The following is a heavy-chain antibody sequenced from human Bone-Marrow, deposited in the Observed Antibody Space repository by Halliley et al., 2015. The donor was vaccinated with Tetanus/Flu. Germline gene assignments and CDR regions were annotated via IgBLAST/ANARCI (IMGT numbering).Heavy chain of an antibody. J-gene: IGHJ6*02. Sequence: SLRLSCEVSGFTFSSYVMNWVRQAPGKGLEWVSGITTSGDITYYADSVKGRFTISRDNSKNTLYLQMNSLRAEDTAVYYCARSTPYYGMDVWGQGTTVTVSS. V-gene: IGHV3-23*01. CDR3: ARSTPYYGMDV. CDR2: ITTSGDIT. CDR1: GFTFSSYV.